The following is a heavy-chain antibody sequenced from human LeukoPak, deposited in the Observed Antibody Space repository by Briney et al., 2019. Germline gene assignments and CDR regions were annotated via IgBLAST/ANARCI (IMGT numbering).Heavy chain of an antibody. V-gene: IGHV4-59*01. CDR2: IYYSGST. CDR1: GGSISSYY. D-gene: IGHD5-18*01. CDR3: ARTGYSYGFTPLDY. Sequence: PSETLSLACTVSGGSISSYYWSWIRQPPGKGLEWIGYIYYSGSTNYNPSLKSRVTISVDTSKNQFSLKLSSVTAADTAVYYCARTGYSYGFTPLDYWGQGTLVTVSS. J-gene: IGHJ4*02.